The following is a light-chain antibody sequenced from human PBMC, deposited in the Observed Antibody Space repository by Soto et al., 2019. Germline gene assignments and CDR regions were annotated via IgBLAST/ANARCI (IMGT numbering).Light chain of an antibody. V-gene: IGKV3-20*01. Sequence: DIVLTQSPGTLSLSPGERATLSCRASQSVSSSYLAWYQQKPGQAPRLLIYGASSRATGIPDRFSGSGSGTDVTLTISRLEPEDFAVYYCQQYGSPITFGQGTRLEIK. CDR2: GAS. J-gene: IGKJ5*01. CDR1: QSVSSSY. CDR3: QQYGSPIT.